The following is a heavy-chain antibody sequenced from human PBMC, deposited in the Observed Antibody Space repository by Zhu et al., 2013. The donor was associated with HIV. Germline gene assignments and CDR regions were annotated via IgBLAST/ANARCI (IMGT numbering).Heavy chain of an antibody. Sequence: QVQLVQSGAEVKKPGSSVKASCKASGGTFSSYAISWVRQAPGQGLEWMGGIIPIFGTANYAQKFQGRVTITADESTSTAYMELSSLRSEDTAVYYCARAGGDTMLAYCGGDCYSNIWHAFDIWGPRDKWSPSLQ. J-gene: IGHJ3*02. CDR2: IIPIFGTA. D-gene: IGHD2-21*02. CDR1: GGTFSSYA. V-gene: IGHV1-69*01. CDR3: ARAGGDTMLAYCGGDCYSNIWHAFDI.